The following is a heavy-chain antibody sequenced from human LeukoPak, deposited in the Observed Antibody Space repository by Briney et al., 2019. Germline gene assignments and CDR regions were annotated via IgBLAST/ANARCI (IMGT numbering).Heavy chain of an antibody. CDR2: ISSSGSTI. CDR3: AREDDFWSGYSVSFDY. V-gene: IGHV3-48*03. Sequence: GGSLRLSCAASGFTFSSYELNWVRQAPGKGLEWVSYISSSGSTIYYADSVKGRFTISRDNAKNSLYLQMNSLRAEDTAVYYCAREDDFWSGYSVSFDYWGQGTPVTVSS. J-gene: IGHJ4*02. D-gene: IGHD3-3*01. CDR1: GFTFSSYE.